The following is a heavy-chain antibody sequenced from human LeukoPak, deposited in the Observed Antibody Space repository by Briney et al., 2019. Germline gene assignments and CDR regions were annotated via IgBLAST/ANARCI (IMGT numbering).Heavy chain of an antibody. J-gene: IGHJ3*02. CDR2: IYHTGNI. V-gene: IGHV4-4*02. D-gene: IGHD5-18*01. CDR1: GGSISSSNW. Sequence: PSGTLSLTCAVSGGSISSSNWWSWVRQPPGKGLEWIGEIYHTGNINYNPSLKSRVTISVDKSKNQFSLKLSSVTDADTAVYYCARVGYSYVAFDIWGQGTMVTVSS. CDR3: ARVGYSYVAFDI.